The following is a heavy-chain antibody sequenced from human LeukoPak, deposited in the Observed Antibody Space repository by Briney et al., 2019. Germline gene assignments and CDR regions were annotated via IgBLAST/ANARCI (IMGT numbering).Heavy chain of an antibody. CDR2: IKGSGRAT. D-gene: IGHD1-26*01. Sequence: PGGSLRLSCAASGFTFSSYEMNWVRQAPGKGLEWVAYIKGSGRATYYADSVRGRFTISRDNAKSSLFLQMNSLRAEDTAIYYCARDFNQWSWDLWGQGTLVTVYS. V-gene: IGHV3-48*03. CDR1: GFTFSSYE. CDR3: ARDFNQWSWDL. J-gene: IGHJ4*02.